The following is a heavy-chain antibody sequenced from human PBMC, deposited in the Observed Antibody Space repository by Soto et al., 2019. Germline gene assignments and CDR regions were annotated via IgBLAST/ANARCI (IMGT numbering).Heavy chain of an antibody. CDR1: GFTFSMYS. CDR3: ARDHLILPAHDFFYGSDV. V-gene: IGHV3-7*03. J-gene: IGHJ6*04. D-gene: IGHD2-15*01. Sequence: DVHLVESGGGLVQPGQSLRLSCEVSGFTFSMYSMSWVRQAPGKALEWVAKIPQEGGDGHYLDSVKGRFFISRDNAKNSLYLQMNSLRGEDTAIYYCARDHLILPAHDFFYGSDVWGKGATVTVSS. CDR2: IPQEGGDG.